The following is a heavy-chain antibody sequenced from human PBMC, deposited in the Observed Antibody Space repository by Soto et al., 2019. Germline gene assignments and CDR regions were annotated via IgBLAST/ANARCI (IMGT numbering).Heavy chain of an antibody. CDR1: GYTFTGYY. CDR3: ARFGWRSPSCCGGGVFAF. V-gene: IGHV1-2*04. J-gene: IGHJ6*03. CDR2: INPNSGGT. Sequence: GASVKVSCKASGYTFTGYYMHWVRQAPGQGLEWMGWINPNSGGTNYAQKFQGWVTMTRDTSISTAYMELSRLRSDDTAVYYCARFGWRSPSCCGGGVFAFWGKGKWVTVSS. D-gene: IGHD2-2*01.